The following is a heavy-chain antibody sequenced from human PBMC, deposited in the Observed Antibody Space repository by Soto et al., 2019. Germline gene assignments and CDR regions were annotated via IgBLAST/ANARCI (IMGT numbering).Heavy chain of an antibody. D-gene: IGHD1-1*01. Sequence: EVQLVESGGGLVQPGGSLRLSCAASGFSFGTSDMHWVRQTTGKGLQWVSTIGNAGDTHYPDSVKGRFTISRDNAKNSLFLQMNSLRVDDTAVYYCARTGDGHHDFLDYWGQGALVSVSS. V-gene: IGHV3-13*01. CDR3: ARTGDGHHDFLDY. J-gene: IGHJ4*02. CDR2: IGNAGDT. CDR1: GFSFGTSD.